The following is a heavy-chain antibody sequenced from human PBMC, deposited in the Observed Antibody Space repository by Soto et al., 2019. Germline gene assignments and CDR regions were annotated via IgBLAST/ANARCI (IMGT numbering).Heavy chain of an antibody. CDR3: ARGVGSGSYYNQYNWFDP. CDR1: GYTFTNYG. CDR2: ISAYNGNT. J-gene: IGHJ5*02. Sequence: QVQLVQSGAEVKKPGASVKVSCKASGYTFTNYGISWVRQAPGQGLEWMGWISAYNGNTKYAQKLQGRVTMTTDTATSTPYMELRSLRSDDTAVYYCARGVGSGSYYNQYNWFDPWGQGTLVTVSS. D-gene: IGHD3-10*01. V-gene: IGHV1-18*01.